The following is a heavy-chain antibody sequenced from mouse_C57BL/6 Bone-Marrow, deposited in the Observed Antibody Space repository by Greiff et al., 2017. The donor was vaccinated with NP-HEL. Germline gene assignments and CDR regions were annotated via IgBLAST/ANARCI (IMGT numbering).Heavy chain of an antibody. Sequence: QVQLKESGPELVKPGASVKISCKASGYAFSSSWMNWVKQRPGKGLEWIGRIYPGDGDTNYNGKFKGKATLTADKSSSTAYMQLSSLTSEDSAVYFCTGGNYDAMDYWGQGTSVTVSS. D-gene: IGHD2-1*01. CDR2: IYPGDGDT. CDR1: GYAFSSSW. J-gene: IGHJ4*01. CDR3: TGGNYDAMDY. V-gene: IGHV1-82*01.